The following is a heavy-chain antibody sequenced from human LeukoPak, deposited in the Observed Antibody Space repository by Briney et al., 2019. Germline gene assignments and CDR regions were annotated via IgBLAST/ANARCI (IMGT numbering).Heavy chain of an antibody. CDR1: GGSISSYY. D-gene: IGHD2-2*01. V-gene: IGHV4-59*06. Sequence: PSETLSLTCTVSGGSISSYYWSWIRQYPGKGLEWIGYIYSSGSTYYNPSLKSRVTISVDTSKNQFSLNLSSVTAADTAVYYCARASSTSSFDPWGQGTLVTVSS. CDR3: ARASSTSSFDP. J-gene: IGHJ5*02. CDR2: IYSSGST.